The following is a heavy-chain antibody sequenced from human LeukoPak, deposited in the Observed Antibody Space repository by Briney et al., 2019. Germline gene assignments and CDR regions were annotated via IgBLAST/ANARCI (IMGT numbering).Heavy chain of an antibody. D-gene: IGHD3-10*01. V-gene: IGHV1-2*02. CDR2: INPNSGGT. CDR1: GYTFTGYY. J-gene: IGHJ4*02. Sequence: ASVKVSCKASGYTFTGYYMHWVRQAPGQGLEWMGWINPNSGGTNYAQKFQGRVTMTRDTSISTAYMELSRLRSDDTAAYYCARLLWFGETHFDYWGQGTLVTVSS. CDR3: ARLLWFGETHFDY.